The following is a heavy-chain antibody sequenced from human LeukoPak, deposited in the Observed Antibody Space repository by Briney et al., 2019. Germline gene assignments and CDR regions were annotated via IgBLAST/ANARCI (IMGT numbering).Heavy chain of an antibody. J-gene: IGHJ4*02. D-gene: IGHD3-3*01. Sequence: SETLSLTCTVSGGSISSSSYYWGWIRQPPGKGLKWIESIYYSGSTYYNPSLKSRVTISVDTSKNQFSLKLSSVTAADTAVYYCATLIDGEWLLSGYFDYWRQGTLVTVSS. CDR2: IYYSGST. CDR3: ATLIDGEWLLSGYFDY. CDR1: GGSISSSSYY. V-gene: IGHV4-39*01.